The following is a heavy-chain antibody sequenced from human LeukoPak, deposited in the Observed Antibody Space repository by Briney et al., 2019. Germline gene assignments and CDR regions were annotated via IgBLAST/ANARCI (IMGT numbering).Heavy chain of an antibody. D-gene: IGHD1-26*01. V-gene: IGHV3-74*01. CDR1: GFTFSSNW. CDR2: IKGDGSST. J-gene: IGHJ4*02. Sequence: GGSLRLSCAASGFTFSSNWMHWVRQAPGKGLVWVSRIKGDGSSTSYADSVKGRFTISRENAKNTLFLQMNSLRAEDTAVYYCVRDGVGAPPFDYWGQGALVTVSS. CDR3: VRDGVGAPPFDY.